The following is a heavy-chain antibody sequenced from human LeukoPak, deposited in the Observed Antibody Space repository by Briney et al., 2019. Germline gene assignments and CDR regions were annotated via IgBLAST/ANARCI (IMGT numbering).Heavy chain of an antibody. CDR3: ARGTSAYDAFDI. Sequence: SQTLSLTCAVSGGSISSGGYYWSWIRQPPGKGLEWIGYIYHSGSTYYNPSLRSRVTISVDRSKNQFSLKLSSVTAADTAVYYCARGTSAYDAFDIWGQGTMVTVSS. J-gene: IGHJ3*02. CDR1: GGSISSGGYY. CDR2: IYHSGST. V-gene: IGHV4-30-2*01. D-gene: IGHD3-16*01.